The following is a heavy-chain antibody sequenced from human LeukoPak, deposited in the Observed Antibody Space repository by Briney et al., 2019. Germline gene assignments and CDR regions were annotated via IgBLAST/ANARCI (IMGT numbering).Heavy chain of an antibody. V-gene: IGHV3-11*01. CDR2: ISSSGSTI. CDR1: GFTFSDYY. CDR3: TTDPTLYDILTGYYFMDV. J-gene: IGHJ6*02. Sequence: GGSLRLSCAASGFTFSDYYMSWIRQAPGKGLEWVSYISSSGSTIYYADSVKGRFTISRDNAKNSLYLQMNSLRAEDTAVYYCTTDPTLYDILTGYYFMDVWGQGTTVTVSS. D-gene: IGHD3-9*01.